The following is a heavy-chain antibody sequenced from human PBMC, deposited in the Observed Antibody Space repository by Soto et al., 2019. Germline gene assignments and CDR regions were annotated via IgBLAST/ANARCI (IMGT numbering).Heavy chain of an antibody. J-gene: IGHJ1*01. D-gene: IGHD6-25*01. V-gene: IGHV4-59*01. CDR1: GGSLSSYY. CDR3: GSVRPSGYVLS. Sequence: SETLSLTCTVSGGSLSSYYWTWIRQSPGKGLEWIGYVYFSGNTNYDPSLKSRVTISIDTSKNQFSLSLASVTAAYTLFYYCGSVRPSGYVLSWGQGTLVNVSS. CDR2: VYFSGNT.